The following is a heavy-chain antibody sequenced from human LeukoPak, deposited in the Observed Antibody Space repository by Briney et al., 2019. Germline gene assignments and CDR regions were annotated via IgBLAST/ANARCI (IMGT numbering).Heavy chain of an antibody. CDR3: ARDSGYDGFDY. CDR2: IYSGGST. D-gene: IGHD5-12*01. CDR1: GFTFSSYW. Sequence: GGSLRLSCAASGFTFSSYWMSWVRQAPGKGLEWVSVIYSGGSTYYADSVKGRFTTSRDNSKNTLYLQMNSLRAEDTAMYYCARDSGYDGFDYWGQGTLVTVSS. V-gene: IGHV3-53*01. J-gene: IGHJ4*02.